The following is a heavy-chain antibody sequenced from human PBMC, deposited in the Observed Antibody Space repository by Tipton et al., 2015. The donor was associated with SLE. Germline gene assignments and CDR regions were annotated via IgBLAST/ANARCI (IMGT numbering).Heavy chain of an antibody. CDR3: AREWVDSTGYGT. J-gene: IGHJ3*01. CDR1: GGSFSGYY. CDR2: INHSGST. D-gene: IGHD3-22*01. V-gene: IGHV4-34*01. Sequence: TLSLTCAVYGGSFSGYYWSWIRQPPGKGLEWIGEINHSGSTNYNPSLKSRVTISVDTSKNQFSLKLSSVTAADTAVYYCAREWVDSTGYGTWGQGTMVTVSS.